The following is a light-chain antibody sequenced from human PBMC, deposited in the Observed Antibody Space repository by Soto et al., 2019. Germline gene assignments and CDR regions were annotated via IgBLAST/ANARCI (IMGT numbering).Light chain of an antibody. V-gene: IGKV3-15*01. CDR1: QSISSS. J-gene: IGKJ2*01. Sequence: EIVMTQSPATLSVSPGERATLSCRASQSISSSLAWYQQKPGQAPRLLIYGASTRATGIPARFNGSGSGTECTLTISSLQSEDFAVYYCQQYNNGPTYTFGQGTKLEIK. CDR2: GAS. CDR3: QQYNNGPTYT.